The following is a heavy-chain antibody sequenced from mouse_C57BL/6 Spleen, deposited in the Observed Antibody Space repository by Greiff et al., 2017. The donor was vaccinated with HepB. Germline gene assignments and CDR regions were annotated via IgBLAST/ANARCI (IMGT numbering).Heavy chain of an antibody. CDR1: GYTFTSYW. CDR3: ARPDFLGACAY. J-gene: IGHJ3*01. Sequence: QVQLQQPGAELVKPGASVKLSCKASGYTFTSYWMHWVKQRPGQGLEWIGMIHPNSGSTNYNEKFKSKATLTVDKSSSTAYMQLSSLTSEDSAVYHCARPDFLGACAYGRKGSLVTVSA. CDR2: IHPNSGST. V-gene: IGHV1-64*01. D-gene: IGHD3-1*01.